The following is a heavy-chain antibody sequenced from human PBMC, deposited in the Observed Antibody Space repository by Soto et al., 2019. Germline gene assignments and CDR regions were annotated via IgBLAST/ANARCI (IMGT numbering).Heavy chain of an antibody. CDR3: ARKGPPRDAFDI. J-gene: IGHJ3*02. CDR2: VLGGGGST. Sequence: EVQLLESGGGLVQPGGSLRLSCAASGFPFSSYAMNWVRQTPGKGLEWVSGVLGGGGSTFYADSVKGRFTISRDNSKNMLYVQMNSLRAEDTAIYYCARKGPPRDAFDIWGQGTMVTVSS. CDR1: GFPFSSYA. V-gene: IGHV3-23*01.